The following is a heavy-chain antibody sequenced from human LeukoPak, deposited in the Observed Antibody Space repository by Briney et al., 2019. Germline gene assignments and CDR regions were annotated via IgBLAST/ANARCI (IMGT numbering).Heavy chain of an antibody. V-gene: IGHV4-61*01. J-gene: IGHJ4*02. CDR3: ARDRVRGNSNPFFDY. Sequence: SETLSLTCTVSGGSISGSTYYWSWIRQPPGKGLEWIGYIYYSGSTNYNPSLKSRVPISVDTSKNQFSLKLISVTAADTAVYYCARDRVRGNSNPFFDYWGQGTLVTVSS. D-gene: IGHD4-11*01. CDR2: IYYSGST. CDR1: GGSISGSTYY.